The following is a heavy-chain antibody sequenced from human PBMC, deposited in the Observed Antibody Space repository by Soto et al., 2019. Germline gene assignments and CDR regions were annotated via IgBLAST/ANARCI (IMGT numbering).Heavy chain of an antibody. J-gene: IGHJ4*02. CDR1: GGSFGKSA. Sequence: ASVKVSCKASGGSFGKSAINWVRQTPGQGLEWLGGFIPVYRTLNYAQKFQGRVTITADESTGTAYMTLSSLASDDTAVYYCATGVIWIGYFTVDSWGQGTRVTVS. CDR2: FIPVYRTL. V-gene: IGHV1-69*13. CDR3: ATGVIWIGYFTVDS. D-gene: IGHD3-3*01.